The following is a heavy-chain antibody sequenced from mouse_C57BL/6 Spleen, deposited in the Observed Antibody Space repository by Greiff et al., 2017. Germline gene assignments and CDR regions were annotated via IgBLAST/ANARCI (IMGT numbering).Heavy chain of an antibody. CDR1: GYTFTDYY. V-gene: IGHV1-26*01. CDR2: INPNNGGT. CDR3: ARGPITTVVDDWFAY. D-gene: IGHD1-1*01. Sequence: EVQLQQSGPELVKPGASVKISCKASGYTFTDYYMNWVKQSHGKSLEWIGDINPNNGGTSYNQKFKGKATLTVDKSSSTAYMELRSLTSEDSAVYYCARGPITTVVDDWFAYWGQGTLVTVSA. J-gene: IGHJ3*01.